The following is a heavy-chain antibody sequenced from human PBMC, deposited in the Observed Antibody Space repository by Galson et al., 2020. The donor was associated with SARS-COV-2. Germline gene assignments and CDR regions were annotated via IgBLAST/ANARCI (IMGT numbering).Heavy chain of an antibody. CDR1: GGSISSSTYY. CDR2: IYYSGST. Sequence: SETLSLTCTVSGGSISSSTYYWGWIRQPPGKGLEWIGGIYYSGSTYYNPSLMSRVTISGDTSNNQFSLKLNSVTAADTAMYYCARHPEGLKWDMDYWGQGTLVTVSS. CDR3: ARHPEGLKWDMDY. D-gene: IGHD1-26*01. J-gene: IGHJ4*02. V-gene: IGHV4-39*01.